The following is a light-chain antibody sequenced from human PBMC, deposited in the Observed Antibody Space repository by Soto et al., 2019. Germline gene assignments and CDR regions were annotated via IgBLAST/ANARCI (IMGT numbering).Light chain of an antibody. CDR3: QQYNNWPPWT. CDR1: QSVRNN. J-gene: IGKJ1*01. V-gene: IGKV3-15*01. Sequence: EIVMTQSPAAMSVSPGEGATLSCKASQSVRNNLAWYQQKPGQAPRLLIYDASTRATGIPARFSGSESGTDFTLTISSLQSEDFAVYYCQQYNNWPPWTFGQGTKVESK. CDR2: DAS.